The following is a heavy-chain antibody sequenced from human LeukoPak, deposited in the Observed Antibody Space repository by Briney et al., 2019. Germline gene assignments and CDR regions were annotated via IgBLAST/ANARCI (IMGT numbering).Heavy chain of an antibody. CDR2: IKSKTDGGTT. CDR3: TTDGYSGYDVYYFDY. V-gene: IGHV3-15*01. D-gene: IGHD5-12*01. Sequence: GGSLRLSCAASGFTFINTWMSWVRQAPGKGLEWVGRIKSKTDGGTTDYAAPVKGRFTISRDDSKNTLYLQMNSLKTEDTAVYYCTTDGYSGYDVYYFDYWGQGTLVTVSS. J-gene: IGHJ4*02. CDR1: GFTFINTW.